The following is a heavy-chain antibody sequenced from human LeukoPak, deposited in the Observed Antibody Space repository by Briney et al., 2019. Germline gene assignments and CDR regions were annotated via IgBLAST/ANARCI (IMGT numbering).Heavy chain of an antibody. Sequence: ASVKVSCKASGYTFTGSYMHWVRQAPGQGLEWMGWINPNSGGTNYAQKFQGRVTMTRDTSISTAYMELSRLRSDDTAVYYCARDRLSEVAGTDYWGQGTLVTVSS. CDR1: GYTFTGSY. V-gene: IGHV1-2*02. CDR3: ARDRLSEVAGTDY. CDR2: INPNSGGT. J-gene: IGHJ4*02. D-gene: IGHD6-19*01.